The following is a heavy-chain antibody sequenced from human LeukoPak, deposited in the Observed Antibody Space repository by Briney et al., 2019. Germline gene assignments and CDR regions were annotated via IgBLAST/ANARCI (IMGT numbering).Heavy chain of an antibody. D-gene: IGHD3-9*01. Sequence: GGSLRLSCAASGFTFSSYWMHWVRQAPGKGLVWVSRINSDGSSTSYADSVKGRFTISRDNAKNSLYLQMNSLRAEDTAVYYCARAENLRYFDLTHAFDIWGQGTMVTVSS. CDR2: INSDGSST. CDR1: GFTFSSYW. V-gene: IGHV3-74*01. J-gene: IGHJ3*02. CDR3: ARAENLRYFDLTHAFDI.